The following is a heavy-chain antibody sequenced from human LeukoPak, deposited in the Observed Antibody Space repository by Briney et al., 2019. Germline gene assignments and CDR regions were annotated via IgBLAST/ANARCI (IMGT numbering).Heavy chain of an antibody. D-gene: IGHD2-2*02. CDR2: INHSGST. V-gene: IGHV4-34*01. CDR3: ASPSRYCSSTSCYRGGYYYGMDV. J-gene: IGHJ6*02. CDR1: GGSFSGYY. Sequence: SETLSLTCAVYGGSFSGYYWSWIRQPPGKGLEWIGEINHSGSTNYNPSLKSRVTISVDTSKNQFSLKLSSVTAADTAVYCCASPSRYCSSTSCYRGGYYYGMDVWGQGTTVTVSS.